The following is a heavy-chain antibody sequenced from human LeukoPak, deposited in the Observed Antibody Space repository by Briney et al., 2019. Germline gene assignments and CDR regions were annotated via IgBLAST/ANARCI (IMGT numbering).Heavy chain of an antibody. D-gene: IGHD2-2*01. CDR3: ARGMIGYQLLTVDY. J-gene: IGHJ4*02. CDR2: INPNSGGT. CDR1: GYTFTGYY. V-gene: IGHV1-2*06. Sequence: ASVKVSCKASGYTFTGYYMHWVRQAPGQGLEWMGRINPNSGGTNYAQEFQGRVTMTRDTSISTAYMELSRLTSNATAVYYCARGMIGYQLLTVDYWGQGTLVTVSS.